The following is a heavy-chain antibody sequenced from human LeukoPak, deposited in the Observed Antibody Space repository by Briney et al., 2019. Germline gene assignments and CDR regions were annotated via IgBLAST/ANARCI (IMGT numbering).Heavy chain of an antibody. J-gene: IGHJ5*02. CDR1: GGSISSYY. CDR2: IYYNGNT. Sequence: PSETLSLTCTVSGGSISSYYWSWIRQPPGKGLEWIGYIYYNGNTNYNPSPNYNPSLKSRVTISIDTSKNQFSLKLSSVTAADTAVYYCARGDSSGSNWFDPWGQGTLVTVSS. V-gene: IGHV4-59*01. CDR3: ARGDSSGSNWFDP. D-gene: IGHD3-22*01.